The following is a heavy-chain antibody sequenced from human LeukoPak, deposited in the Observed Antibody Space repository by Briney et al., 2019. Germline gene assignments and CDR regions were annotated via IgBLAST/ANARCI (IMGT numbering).Heavy chain of an antibody. CDR3: ARAYYYYMDV. V-gene: IGHV4-4*02. Sequence: PSETLSLTCAVSGASISSPNWWSWVRQSPGKGLEWIGEIYHSGSTNYNPSLESRATISVDKSKNQFSLKLNSVTAADTAVYYCARAYYYYMDVWGKGTTVSVSS. CDR1: GASISSPNW. J-gene: IGHJ6*03. CDR2: IYHSGST.